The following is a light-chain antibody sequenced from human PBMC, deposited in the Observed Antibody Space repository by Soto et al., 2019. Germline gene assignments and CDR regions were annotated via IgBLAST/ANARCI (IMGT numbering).Light chain of an antibody. Sequence: ATRMTQSPSSFSASTGDRVNITCRADQGVSSYLAWYQQKPGRAPKLLIYAASTLQSGVPSTFSGSGSGTEFTLTISCLQSADFETYCCQQYSTYPFTFGPGNKVDVK. CDR1: QGVSSY. CDR3: QQYSTYPFT. V-gene: IGKV1-8*01. J-gene: IGKJ3*01. CDR2: AAS.